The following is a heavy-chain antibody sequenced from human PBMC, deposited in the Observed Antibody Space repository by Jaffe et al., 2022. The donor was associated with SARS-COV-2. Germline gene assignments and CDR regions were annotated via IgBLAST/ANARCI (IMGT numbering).Heavy chain of an antibody. CDR2: INTNTGNP. D-gene: IGHD5-18*01. V-gene: IGHV7-4-1*02. Sequence: QVQLVQSGSELKKPGASVKVSCKASGYTFTSYAMNWVRQAPGQGLEWMGWINTNTGNPTYAQGFTGRFVFSLDTSVSTAYLQISSLKAEDTAVYYCARDPAGGGYSYGYPSNDDAFDIWGQGTMVTVSS. CDR3: ARDPAGGGYSYGYPSNDDAFDI. CDR1: GYTFTSYA. J-gene: IGHJ3*02.